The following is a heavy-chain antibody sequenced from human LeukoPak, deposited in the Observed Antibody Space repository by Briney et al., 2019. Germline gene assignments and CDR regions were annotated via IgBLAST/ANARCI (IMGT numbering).Heavy chain of an antibody. D-gene: IGHD6-19*01. CDR3: ARGPSSGWYYFDY. CDR2: IFHRGTT. J-gene: IGHJ4*02. Sequence: SQTLSLTCTVSGGSISSGDYSWSWIRQPPGKGLEYIGLIFHRGTTYYNPSLKNRVTMSIDRARNQFSLRLSSVTAADTAVYYCARGPSSGWYYFDYWGQGTLVTVSS. CDR1: GGSISSGDYS. V-gene: IGHV4-30-2*01.